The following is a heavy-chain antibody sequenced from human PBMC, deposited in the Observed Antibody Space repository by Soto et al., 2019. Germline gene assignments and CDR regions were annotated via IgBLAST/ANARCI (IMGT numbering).Heavy chain of an antibody. D-gene: IGHD5-18*01. V-gene: IGHV4-30-4*01. Sequence: SETLSLTCIVSGDSINSGDYYWSWIRQPPGKGLEWIGNIHFSGRTYYSPSLKSRVTISTDTSKNQFSLRLTYVTSADTAVYYCARDKQGFSYGYGSQYFYYHGLDVWGQGTTVTV. CDR2: IHFSGRT. CDR3: ARDKQGFSYGYGSQYFYYHGLDV. J-gene: IGHJ6*02. CDR1: GDSINSGDYY.